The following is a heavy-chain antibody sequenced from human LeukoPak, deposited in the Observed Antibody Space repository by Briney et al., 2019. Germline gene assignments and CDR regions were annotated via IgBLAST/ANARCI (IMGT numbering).Heavy chain of an antibody. CDR1: GFTFSNFG. Sequence: GGSLRLSCAASGFTFSNFGMSWIRQAPGKGLEWVSYISSSGSTIYYADSVKGRFTISRDNAKNSLYLQMNSLRAEDTAVYYCAGGYSYGLNYWGQGTLVTVSS. D-gene: IGHD5-18*01. J-gene: IGHJ4*02. CDR3: AGGYSYGLNY. CDR2: ISSSGSTI. V-gene: IGHV3-11*04.